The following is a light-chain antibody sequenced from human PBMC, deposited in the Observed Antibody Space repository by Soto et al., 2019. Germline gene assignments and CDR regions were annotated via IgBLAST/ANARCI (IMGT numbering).Light chain of an antibody. V-gene: IGKV3-15*01. J-gene: IGKJ3*01. CDR1: QSVSSN. CDR2: GAS. Sequence: EIVMTQSPATLSVSPGERATLSCRASQSVSSNLAWYQQKPGQAPRLLIYGASTRATGIPARFSGSGSGTEFTLTISSLRSEDFEVYYCQRYNNWPSLFTFGPGTKVDIK. CDR3: QRYNNWPSLFT.